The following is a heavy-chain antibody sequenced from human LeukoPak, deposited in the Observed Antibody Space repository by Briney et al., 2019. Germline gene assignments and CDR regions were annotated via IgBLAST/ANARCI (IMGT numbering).Heavy chain of an antibody. CDR2: ISYDGSNK. D-gene: IGHD2-15*01. Sequence: GGSLRLSCAASGFTFSSYGMHWVRQAPGKGLEWVAAISYDGSNKYYADSVKGRFTISRDNSKNTLYLQMNSLRAEDTAVYYCAKGSRIVVVVAADYWGQGTLVTVSS. V-gene: IGHV3-30*18. CDR1: GFTFSSYG. J-gene: IGHJ4*02. CDR3: AKGSRIVVVVAADY.